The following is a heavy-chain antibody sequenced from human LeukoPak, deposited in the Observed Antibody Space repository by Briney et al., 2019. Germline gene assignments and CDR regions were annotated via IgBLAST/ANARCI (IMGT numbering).Heavy chain of an antibody. CDR1: GGPFSGYY. CDR3: ASRYCSSTSCLTPFDY. V-gene: IGHV4-34*01. D-gene: IGHD2-2*01. Sequence: PSETLSLTCAVYGGPFSGYYWSWIRQPPGKGLEWIGEINHSGSTNYNPSLKSRVTISVDTSKNQFSLKLSSATAADTAVYYCASRYCSSTSCLTPFDYWGQGTLVTVSS. CDR2: INHSGST. J-gene: IGHJ4*02.